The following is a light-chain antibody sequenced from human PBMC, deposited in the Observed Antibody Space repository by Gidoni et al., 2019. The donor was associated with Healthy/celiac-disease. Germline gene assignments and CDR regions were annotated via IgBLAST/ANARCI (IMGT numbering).Light chain of an antibody. CDR2: GAS. CDR3: QQYGSSPGGT. V-gene: IGKV3-20*01. Sequence: EIVLTQSPGTLSLSPGERATLSCRASQSVSSSYLAWYQQKPGQAPRLLIYGASSRATGIPDRFSGSGSGTDFTLTISRLEPEDFAVYYCQQYGSSPGGTFGPGIKVDIK. J-gene: IGKJ3*01. CDR1: QSVSSSY.